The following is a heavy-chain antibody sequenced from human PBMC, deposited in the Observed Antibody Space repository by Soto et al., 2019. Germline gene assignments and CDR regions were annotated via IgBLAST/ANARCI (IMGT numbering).Heavy chain of an antibody. Sequence: QVQLVQSGAEVKKPGSSVKVSCKASGGTFSSYTISWVRQAPGQGLEWMGRIIPILGIANYAQKFQGRVTISVNKSKRTAYMELSSLRSEDTAVYYCARGLHYDSISLDDYWGQGTLVTVSS. CDR2: IIPILGIA. V-gene: IGHV1-69*02. J-gene: IGHJ4*02. D-gene: IGHD3-22*01. CDR3: ARGLHYDSISLDDY. CDR1: GGTFSSYT.